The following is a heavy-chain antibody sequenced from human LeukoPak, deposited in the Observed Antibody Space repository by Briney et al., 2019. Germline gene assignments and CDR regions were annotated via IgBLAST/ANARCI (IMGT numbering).Heavy chain of an antibody. Sequence: PPQTLSLTCTVSGGSISSGSYYWSWIRQPAGKGLEWIGRIYTSGSTNYNPSLKSRVTISVDTSKNQFSLKLSSVTAADTAVYYCAGDIVVVPAAPTNWFDPWGQGTLVTVSS. V-gene: IGHV4-61*02. CDR1: GGSISSGSYY. CDR3: AGDIVVVPAAPTNWFDP. J-gene: IGHJ5*02. CDR2: IYTSGST. D-gene: IGHD2-2*01.